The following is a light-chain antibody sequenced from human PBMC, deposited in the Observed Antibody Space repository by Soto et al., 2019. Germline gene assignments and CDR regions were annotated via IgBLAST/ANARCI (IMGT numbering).Light chain of an antibody. Sequence: DIQMTQSPSSLSASVGDRVTIACRSSHTINIYLNWYQQKPGQAPKLLIHTASTVHSGVPSRFSGSGSGTDFTLTINTLHPEDFATEYGQQSYSSVRTFGQGTKVEL. J-gene: IGKJ1*01. CDR2: TAS. CDR1: HTINIY. CDR3: QQSYSSVRT. V-gene: IGKV1-39*01.